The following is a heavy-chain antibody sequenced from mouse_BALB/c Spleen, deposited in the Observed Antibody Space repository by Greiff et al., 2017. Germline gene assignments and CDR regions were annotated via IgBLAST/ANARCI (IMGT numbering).Heavy chain of an antibody. CDR2: ISDGGSYT. V-gene: IGHV5-4*02. D-gene: IGHD2-4*01. J-gene: IGHJ4*01. CDR1: GFTFSDYY. CDR3: ARHVYDYDDYAMDY. Sequence: EVHLVESGGGLVKPGGSLKLSCAASGFTFSDYYMYWVRQTPEKRLEWVATISDGGSYTYYPDSVKGRFTISRDNAKNTLYLQMSSLRSEDTAMYYCARHVYDYDDYAMDYWGQGTSVTVSS.